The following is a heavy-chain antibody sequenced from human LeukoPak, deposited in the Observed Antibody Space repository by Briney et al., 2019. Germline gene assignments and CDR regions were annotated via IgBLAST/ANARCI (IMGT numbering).Heavy chain of an antibody. CDR2: IYYSGST. D-gene: IGHD3-16*01. Sequence: SETLSLTCTVSGGSISSYYWSWIRQPPGKGLEWIGYIYYSGSTNYNPSLKSRVTISVDTSKNQFSLKLSSVTAADTAVYYCARLWGVDGRLRFDPWGQGTLVTVSS. CDR3: ARLWGVDGRLRFDP. J-gene: IGHJ5*02. CDR1: GGSISSYY. V-gene: IGHV4-59*08.